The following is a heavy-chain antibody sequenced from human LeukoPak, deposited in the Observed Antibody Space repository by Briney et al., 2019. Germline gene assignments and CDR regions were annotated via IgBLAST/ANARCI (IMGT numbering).Heavy chain of an antibody. J-gene: IGHJ6*02. Sequence: SETLSLTCTVSGGSISSSSYYWGWIRQPPGKGLEWIGSIYYSGSTYYNPSLKSRVTISVDTSKNQFSLKLSSVTAADTAVYYCARAGTMVRGAETGYYYGMDVWGQGTTVTVSS. CDR1: GGSISSSSYY. CDR3: ARAGTMVRGAETGYYYGMDV. D-gene: IGHD3-10*01. CDR2: IYYSGST. V-gene: IGHV4-39*07.